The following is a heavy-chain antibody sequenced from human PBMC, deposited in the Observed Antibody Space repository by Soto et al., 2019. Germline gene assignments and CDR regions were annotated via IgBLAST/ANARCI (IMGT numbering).Heavy chain of an antibody. CDR3: ASDRHPGPGYYGMDV. V-gene: IGHV3-33*01. CDR2: IWYDGSNK. J-gene: IGHJ6*02. Sequence: QVQLVESGGGVVQPGRSLRLSCAASGFTFSSYGMHWVRQAPGKGLEWVAVIWYDGSNKYYADSVKGRFTITRDKSRNTLCLQRNSLRAEDTGVYYCASDRHPGPGYYGMDVWGHGTTVTVSS. CDR1: GFTFSSYG.